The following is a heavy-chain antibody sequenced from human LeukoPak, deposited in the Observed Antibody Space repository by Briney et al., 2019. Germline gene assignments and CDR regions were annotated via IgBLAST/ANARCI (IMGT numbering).Heavy chain of an antibody. J-gene: IGHJ4*02. CDR1: GFTFSSYA. Sequence: GSLRLSCAASGFTFSSYAMHWVRQAPGKGLEWVAVISYDGSNKYYADSVKGRFTISRDNSKNTLYLQMNSLRAEDTAVYYCAKEIEPDYYGSGSYYNDYWGQGTLVTVSS. CDR3: AKEIEPDYYGSGSYYNDY. D-gene: IGHD3-10*01. V-gene: IGHV3-30*01. CDR2: ISYDGSNK.